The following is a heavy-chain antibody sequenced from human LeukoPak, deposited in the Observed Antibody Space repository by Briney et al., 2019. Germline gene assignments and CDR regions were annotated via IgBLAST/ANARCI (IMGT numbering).Heavy chain of an antibody. CDR2: ISSSGNTI. Sequence: GGSLRLSCAASGFTFSSYEMNWVRQAPGKGLEWVSYISSSGNTIFYANSVKGRFTISRDNAKNSLYLQLNSLRADDTAVYYVVLSYQGYFDHWGQGTLVTVSS. CDR1: GFTFSSYE. D-gene: IGHD3-16*02. CDR3: VLSYQGYFDH. J-gene: IGHJ4*02. V-gene: IGHV3-48*03.